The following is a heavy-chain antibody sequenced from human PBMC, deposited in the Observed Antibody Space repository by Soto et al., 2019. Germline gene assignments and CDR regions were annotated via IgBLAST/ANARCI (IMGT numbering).Heavy chain of an antibody. D-gene: IGHD6-19*01. CDR2: IYYSGST. CDR3: ARDKAVAGTGIFDY. Sequence: PSETLSLTCTVSGGSISSYYWSWIRQPPGKGLEWIGYIYYSGSTNYNPSLKSRVTISVDTSKNQFSLKLSSVTAADTAVYYCARDKAVAGTGIFDYWGQGTLVTV. J-gene: IGHJ4*02. CDR1: GGSISSYY. V-gene: IGHV4-59*01.